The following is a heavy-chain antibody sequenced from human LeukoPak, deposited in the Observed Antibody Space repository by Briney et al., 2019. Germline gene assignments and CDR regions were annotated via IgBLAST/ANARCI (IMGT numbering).Heavy chain of an antibody. V-gene: IGHV4-34*01. J-gene: IGHJ6*03. D-gene: IGHD1-26*01. CDR1: GGSFSGYY. CDR2: INHSGST. Sequence: SETLSLTCAVYGGSFSGYYWSWTRQPPGKGLEWIGEINHSGSTNYNPSLKSRVTISVDTSKNQFSLKLSSVTAADTAVYYCARGSSGSYYPYYYYYYMDVWGKGTTVTVSS. CDR3: ARGSSGSYYPYYYYYYMDV.